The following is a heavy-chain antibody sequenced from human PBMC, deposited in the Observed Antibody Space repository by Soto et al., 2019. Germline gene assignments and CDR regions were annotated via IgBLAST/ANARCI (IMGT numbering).Heavy chain of an antibody. CDR2: MYHSGGA. D-gene: IGHD3-3*01. J-gene: IGHJ4*02. CDR3: ATGNVDSMLEY. Sequence: SETLSLTCVVSDGSISSYDWLTWVRQPPGKGLEWIGKMYHSGGADYSPSLKSRVTISADSSKNHFSLRLTAVTAADTAVYYCATGNVDSMLEYWGQGTQVTVSS. CDR1: DGSISSYDW. V-gene: IGHV4-4*02.